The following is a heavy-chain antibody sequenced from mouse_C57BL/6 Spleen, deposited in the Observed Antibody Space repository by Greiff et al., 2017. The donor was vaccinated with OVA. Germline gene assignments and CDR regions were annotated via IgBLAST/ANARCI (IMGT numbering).Heavy chain of an antibody. CDR2: IYPRSGNT. Sequence: QVQLQQSGVDLARPGASVKLSCKASGYTFTSHGITWVKQSTGQGLEWIGEIYPRSGNTYYNEKFKGKATLTADKSSSTAYMELRSLTSEDSAVYFCARSYDYDVIAYWGQGTLVTVSA. CDR3: ARSYDYDVIAY. J-gene: IGHJ3*01. CDR1: GYTFTSHG. D-gene: IGHD2-4*01. V-gene: IGHV1-81*01.